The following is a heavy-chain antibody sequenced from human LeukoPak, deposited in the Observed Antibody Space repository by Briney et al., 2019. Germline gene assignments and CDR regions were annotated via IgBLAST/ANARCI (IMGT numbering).Heavy chain of an antibody. CDR1: GYTFTRHD. D-gene: IGHD2-8*02. Sequence: ASVKVSCKASGYTFTRHDIGWVRQAPGQGLEWMGWSNPNNGGTNYAQKFQGRVTMTLDTSISTAYMELSRLRSDDTAIYYCARVDGGEWYYFDYWGQGTLVTVSS. J-gene: IGHJ4*02. CDR2: SNPNNGGT. V-gene: IGHV1-2*02. CDR3: ARVDGGEWYYFDY.